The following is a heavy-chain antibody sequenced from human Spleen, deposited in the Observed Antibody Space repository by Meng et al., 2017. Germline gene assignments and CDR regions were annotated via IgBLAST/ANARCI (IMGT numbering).Heavy chain of an antibody. V-gene: IGHV4-61*08. J-gene: IGHJ4*02. CDR3: ARSSFSASPYYFGY. CDR1: CGSVSSGDFY. CDR2: IYYSGST. D-gene: IGHD3-3*02. Sequence: VHLQVSGPGVGRPPETLSLTCTVACGSVSSGDFYCSWIRQAPGKGLEGIGHIYYSGSTNYNPYLKSRVTISIDTSKNQFSLKLSYVTTADTAVYFWARSSFSASPYYFGYWGLGTLVTVSS.